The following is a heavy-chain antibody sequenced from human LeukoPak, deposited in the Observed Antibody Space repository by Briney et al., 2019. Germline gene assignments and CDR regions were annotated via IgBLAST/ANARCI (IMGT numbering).Heavy chain of an antibody. CDR3: VRDKRFPDDVFDI. J-gene: IGHJ3*02. V-gene: IGHV3-23*01. Sequence: GGSLRLSCAASGFTFSSYAMSWARQAPGKGLEWVSAISASDGRTYYADSVRGRFTISRDDFKNTLYVQMNSLRAEDTAVYYCVRDKRFPDDVFDIWGQGTMVTVSS. CDR1: GFTFSSYA. D-gene: IGHD3-10*01. CDR2: ISASDGRT.